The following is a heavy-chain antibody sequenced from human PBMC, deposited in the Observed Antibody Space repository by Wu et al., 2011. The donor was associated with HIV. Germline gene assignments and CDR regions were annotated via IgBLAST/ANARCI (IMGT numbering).Heavy chain of an antibody. Sequence: KRPGSSVKVSCKASGGTFSSYAISWVRQAPGQGLEWMGRIIPIFGTANYAQKFQGRVTITADESTNTAYMELSRLRSDDTAVYYCARVTPSFHDYYYYMDVWGKGTTVTVSS. CDR1: GGTFSSYA. V-gene: IGHV1-69*15. J-gene: IGHJ6*03. CDR3: ARVTPSFHDYYYYMDV. D-gene: IGHD3-16*01. CDR2: IIPIFGTA.